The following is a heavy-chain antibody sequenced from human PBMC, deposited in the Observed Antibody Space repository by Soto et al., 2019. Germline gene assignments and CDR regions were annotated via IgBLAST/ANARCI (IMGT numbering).Heavy chain of an antibody. V-gene: IGHV1-2*04. CDR1: GYTFTGYY. D-gene: IGHD3-3*01. Sequence: GASVKVSCKASGYTFTGYYMHWVRQAPGQGLEWMGWINPNSGGTNYAQKFQGWVTMTRDTSISTAYMELSRLRSDDTAVYYCAREYYDFWSGYSVPAFDYWGQGTLVTVSS. CDR3: AREYYDFWSGYSVPAFDY. CDR2: INPNSGGT. J-gene: IGHJ4*02.